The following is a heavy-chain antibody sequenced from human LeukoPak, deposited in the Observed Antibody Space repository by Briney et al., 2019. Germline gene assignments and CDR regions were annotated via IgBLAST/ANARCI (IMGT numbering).Heavy chain of an antibody. CDR2: IYTSGST. CDR1: GGSISSGSYY. Sequence: SETLSLTCTVSGGSISSGSYYWSWIRQPAGKGLEWIGRIYTSGSTNYNPSLKSRVTISVDTSKNQFSLKLSSVTAADTAVYYCARAQYYYDSSGRSYYFDYWGQGTLVTVSS. J-gene: IGHJ4*02. D-gene: IGHD3-22*01. CDR3: ARAQYYYDSSGRSYYFDY. V-gene: IGHV4-61*02.